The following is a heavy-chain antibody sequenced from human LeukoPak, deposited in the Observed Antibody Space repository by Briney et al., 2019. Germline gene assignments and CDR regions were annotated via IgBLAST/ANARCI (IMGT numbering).Heavy chain of an antibody. CDR3: ARSGHCSGTSCYAEGLDY. Sequence: EASVKVSCKASGYSFTSNGITWVRQARGQGLEWMGWISGYNGDTVYAQMFQDRVTMTTDTSTSTAYMELRSLRSDDTAVYYCARSGHCSGTSCYAEGLDYWGQGTLVTVSS. CDR1: GYSFTSNG. J-gene: IGHJ4*02. V-gene: IGHV1-18*01. CDR2: ISGYNGDT. D-gene: IGHD2-2*01.